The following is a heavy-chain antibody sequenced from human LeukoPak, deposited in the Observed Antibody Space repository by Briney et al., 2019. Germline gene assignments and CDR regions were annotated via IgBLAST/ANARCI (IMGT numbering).Heavy chain of an antibody. Sequence: PGGSLRLSCAASGFTFTSYSINWVRQAPGKGLEWVSSICDTSTHIYYADSVKGRFTISRDNAKNSLYLQMNSLRAEDTAVYYCARLAGTAGRYFFDYWGQGALVTVSS. CDR1: GFTFTSYS. D-gene: IGHD3-9*01. CDR3: ARLAGTAGRYFFDY. CDR2: ICDTSTHI. V-gene: IGHV3-21*01. J-gene: IGHJ4*02.